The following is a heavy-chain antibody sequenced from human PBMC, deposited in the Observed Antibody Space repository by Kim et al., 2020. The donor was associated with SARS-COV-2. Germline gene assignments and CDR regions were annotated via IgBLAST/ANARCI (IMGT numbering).Heavy chain of an antibody. CDR2: ISGSGGGT. J-gene: IGHJ3*02. CDR1: GFTFSSYA. V-gene: IGHV3-23*01. D-gene: IGHD3-10*01. CDR3: ANGDGRLARHHAFDI. Sequence: GGSLRLSCAASGFTFSSYAMSWVRQAPGKGLEWVSAISGSGGGTYYADSVKGRFTISRDNSKNTLYLQMNSLRAEDTAVYYCANGDGRLARHHAFDIWGQGTMVTVSS.